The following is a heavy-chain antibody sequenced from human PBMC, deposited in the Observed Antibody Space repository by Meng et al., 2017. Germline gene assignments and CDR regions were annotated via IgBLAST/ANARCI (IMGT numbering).Heavy chain of an antibody. D-gene: IGHD3-22*01. Sequence: QVQVVESGGGVVQPGRSLRLSCAASGFTFSSYAMHWVRQAPGKGLEWVAVISYDGSNKYYADSVKGRFTISRDNSKNTLYLQMNSLRAEDTAVYYCARAEYYYDSSDYWGQGTLVTVSS. V-gene: IGHV3-30*01. CDR3: ARAEYYYDSSDY. J-gene: IGHJ4*02. CDR1: GFTFSSYA. CDR2: ISYDGSNK.